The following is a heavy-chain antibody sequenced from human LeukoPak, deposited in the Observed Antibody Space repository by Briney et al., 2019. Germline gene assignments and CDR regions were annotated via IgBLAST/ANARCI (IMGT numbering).Heavy chain of an antibody. Sequence: GGSLRLSCAASQFTFSSYSMNWVRQAPGKGLEWVSSISSTSSYIYYADSVKGRFTVSRDNAKNSLYLQMNSLRAEDTAVYYCARDYDILTGYSPSDYWGQGTLVTVSS. CDR3: ARDYDILTGYSPSDY. V-gene: IGHV3-21*01. CDR1: QFTFSSYS. J-gene: IGHJ4*02. D-gene: IGHD3-9*01. CDR2: ISSTSSYI.